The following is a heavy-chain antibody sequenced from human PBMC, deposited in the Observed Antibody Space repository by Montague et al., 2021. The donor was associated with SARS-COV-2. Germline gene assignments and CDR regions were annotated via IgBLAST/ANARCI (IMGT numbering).Heavy chain of an antibody. Sequence: SETLYLTCTVSGGSINNYYWSWIRQPPGRGLEWIGYIYYSGSTEYSPSLKSRVTMSIDTSKNQFSLRLDSVTAADTAVYFCARATYCDLASIYYYVIDVWGQGTTVTVSS. V-gene: IGHV4-59*08. CDR3: ARATYCDLASIYYYVIDV. CDR1: GGSINNYY. J-gene: IGHJ6*02. CDR2: IYYSGST. D-gene: IGHD2-21*01.